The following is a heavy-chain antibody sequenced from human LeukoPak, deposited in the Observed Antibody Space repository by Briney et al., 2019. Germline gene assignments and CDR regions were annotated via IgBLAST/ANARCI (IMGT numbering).Heavy chain of an antibody. CDR3: ARQAVPAAYNPQYYYYMDV. CDR1: GYSFTSYW. Sequence: GESLKISCKGSGYSFTSYWIGWVRQMPGKGLEWMGIIYPGDSDTRYSPSFQGQVTISADKSISTAYLQWSSLKASDTAMYYCARQAVPAAYNPQYYYYMDVWGKGTTVTVSS. V-gene: IGHV5-51*01. D-gene: IGHD2-2*01. J-gene: IGHJ6*03. CDR2: IYPGDSDT.